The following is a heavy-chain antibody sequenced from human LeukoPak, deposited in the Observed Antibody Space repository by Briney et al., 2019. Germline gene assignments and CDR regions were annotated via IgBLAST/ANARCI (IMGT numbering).Heavy chain of an antibody. CDR2: TYYRSKWSF. D-gene: IGHD6-6*01. J-gene: IGHJ4*02. Sequence: SQTLSLTCAISGDSIFTNNVAWNWIRQSPSRGLEWLARTYYRSKWSFDYAVSVKSRITINADTSKNQFSLQLSSVTPEDTAVYYCARGKYTSFDNWGQGTLVTVSS. CDR1: GDSIFTNNVA. CDR3: ARGKYTSFDN. V-gene: IGHV6-1*01.